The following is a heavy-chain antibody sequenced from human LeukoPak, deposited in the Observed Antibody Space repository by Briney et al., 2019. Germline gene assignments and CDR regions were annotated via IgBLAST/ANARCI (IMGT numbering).Heavy chain of an antibody. CDR3: ARHPITIN. CDR1: GGSISSSSYY. D-gene: IGHD3-3*01. Sequence: PSETLSLTCTVSGGSISSSSYYWGWIRQPPGKGLEWIGSIYYSGSTYYNPSLKSRVTISVDTSKNQFSLKLSSVTAADTAVYYCARHPITINWGQGTLVTVSS. J-gene: IGHJ4*02. V-gene: IGHV4-39*01. CDR2: IYYSGST.